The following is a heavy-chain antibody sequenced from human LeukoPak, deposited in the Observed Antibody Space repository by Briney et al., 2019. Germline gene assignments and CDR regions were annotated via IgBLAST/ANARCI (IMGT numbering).Heavy chain of an antibody. J-gene: IGHJ3*02. D-gene: IGHD1-26*01. CDR1: GDSISSSSYY. CDR2: IYYSGST. Sequence: SETLSLTCTVSGDSISSSSYYWGWIRQPPGKGLEWSGTIYYSGSTYYNPSLKSRATISVDTSKNQFSLKLSSVTAADAAVYYCARLRGPEDAFDIWGQGTMVTVSS. V-gene: IGHV4-39*01. CDR3: ARLRGPEDAFDI.